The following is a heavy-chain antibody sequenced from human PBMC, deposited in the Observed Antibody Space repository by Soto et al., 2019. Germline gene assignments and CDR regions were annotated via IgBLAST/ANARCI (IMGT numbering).Heavy chain of an antibody. CDR3: ATDRYGEPHNWFDP. V-gene: IGHV4-4*07. D-gene: IGHD4-17*01. J-gene: IGHJ5*02. CDR1: GGSISSYY. Sequence: SETLSLTCTVSGGSISSYYWSWIRQPAGKGLEWIGRIYTSGSTNYNPSLKSRVTMSVDTSKNQFSLKLSSVTAADTAVYYCATDRYGEPHNWFDPWGQGTLVTVSS. CDR2: IYTSGST.